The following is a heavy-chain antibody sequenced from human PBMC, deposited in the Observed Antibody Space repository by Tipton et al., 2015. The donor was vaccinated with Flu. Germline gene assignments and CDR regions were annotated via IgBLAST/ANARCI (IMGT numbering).Heavy chain of an antibody. CDR1: GFNFGGYA. J-gene: IGHJ4*02. V-gene: IGHV3-49*04. D-gene: IGHD4-23*01. Sequence: VQLVQSGGGLVQPGRSLRLSCRDSGFNFGGYAISWVRQAPGKGLEWLCFIRSKAYGATTRYAASVRGRFIISRDDSKNIAYLQMNSLKTEDTAVYYCTREEGFAGNSGFDYWGQGTLVSVSS. CDR2: IRSKAYGATT. CDR3: TREEGFAGNSGFDY.